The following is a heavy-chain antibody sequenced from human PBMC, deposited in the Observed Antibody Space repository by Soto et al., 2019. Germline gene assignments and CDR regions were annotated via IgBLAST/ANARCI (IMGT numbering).Heavy chain of an antibody. J-gene: IGHJ6*02. CDR3: AKDKFSDIVDTNRYYFGMDV. Sequence: SLRLSCAASGFTLSTYGMHWVRPAPGKGLEWVALISYHGTNKYYADSVKGRFAISRDNAKSRLYLQMNSLRGDDSAVYYCAKDKFSDIVDTNRYYFGMDVWGPGTTVTVSS. V-gene: IGHV3-30*18. CDR2: ISYHGTNK. CDR1: GFTLSTYG. D-gene: IGHD5-12*01.